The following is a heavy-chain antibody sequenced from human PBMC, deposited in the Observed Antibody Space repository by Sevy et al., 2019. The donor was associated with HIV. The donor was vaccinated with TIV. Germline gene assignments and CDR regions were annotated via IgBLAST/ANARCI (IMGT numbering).Heavy chain of an antibody. CDR3: ATSRSGYFDSSGYYIY. D-gene: IGHD3-22*01. V-gene: IGHV5-51*01. Sequence: GESLKISCQGSGYSFTSHWTGWVRHMPGKGLEWMGIIFPDDSDTRYSPSFQGQVTFSADKSINTAYLQWSSLKASDTAMYYCATSRSGYFDSSGYYIYWGQGTLVTVSS. CDR2: IFPDDSDT. CDR1: GYSFTSHW. J-gene: IGHJ4*02.